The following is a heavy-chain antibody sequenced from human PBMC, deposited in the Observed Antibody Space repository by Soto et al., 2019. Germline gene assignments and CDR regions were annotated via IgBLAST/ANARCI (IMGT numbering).Heavy chain of an antibody. Sequence: QVHLVESGGGVVQPGRSLRLSCEASGFTFSTYGMHWVRQAPGKGLDWVAVIWYDGSNKYYADSVKGRFTISRHNSKSTLYLQMNSLRVEDTAVYYCARDSYYDSSGEFDYWGQGTLVTVSS. D-gene: IGHD3-22*01. J-gene: IGHJ4*02. V-gene: IGHV3-33*01. CDR2: IWYDGSNK. CDR3: ARDSYYDSSGEFDY. CDR1: GFTFSTYG.